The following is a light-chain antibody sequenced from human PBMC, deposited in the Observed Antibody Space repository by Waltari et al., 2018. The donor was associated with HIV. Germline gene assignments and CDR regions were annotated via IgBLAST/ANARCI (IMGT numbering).Light chain of an antibody. Sequence: QSVLTQPPSASGTPGQKVTISCSGSSSNIGSNDIFWYQQLPGAAPKLLMYKNDQRPSGVPDRCSGAKSGTSACLAISGLRSEDEAEYTCATWDDSRGGVVFGGGTKLNVL. CDR3: ATWDDSRGGVV. CDR1: SSNIGSND. V-gene: IGLV1-47*01. J-gene: IGLJ3*02. CDR2: KND.